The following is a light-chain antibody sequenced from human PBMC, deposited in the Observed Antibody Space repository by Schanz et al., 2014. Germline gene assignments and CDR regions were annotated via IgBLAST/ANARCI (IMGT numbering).Light chain of an antibody. CDR2: EVS. CDR3: SSYAGSNNWRV. J-gene: IGLJ2*01. Sequence: QSALTQPPSVSGSPGQSVTISCTGTSSDVCNYNRVSWYQQPPGTAPKLMIYEVSNRPSGVPDRLSGSKSGNTASLTISGLQAEDEADYYCSSYAGSNNWRVFGGGTKLTVL. V-gene: IGLV2-18*02. CDR1: SSDVCNYNR.